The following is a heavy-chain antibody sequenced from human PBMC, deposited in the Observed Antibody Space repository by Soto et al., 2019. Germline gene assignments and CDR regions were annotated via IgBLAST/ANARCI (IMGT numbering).Heavy chain of an antibody. V-gene: IGHV1-69*12. Sequence: QVQLVQSGAEVKKPGSSMKVSCKASGGTFSDFAFSWVRQAPGQGPEWMGGIMPIFGRPDYPQKFRDRVTIRGDESTSTVFVELRSLTSEDTAVYYCATWLRMAGIGNYYYGMDVWGQGTTGTVSS. CDR3: ATWLRMAGIGNYYYGMDV. CDR2: IMPIFGRP. J-gene: IGHJ6*02. D-gene: IGHD6-19*01. CDR1: GGTFSDFA.